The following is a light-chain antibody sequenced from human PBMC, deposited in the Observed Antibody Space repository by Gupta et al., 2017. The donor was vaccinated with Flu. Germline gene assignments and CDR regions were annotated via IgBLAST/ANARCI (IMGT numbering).Light chain of an antibody. CDR3: RRGKLPWT. Sequence: EVVMTQCRLSLPVTLGQPAYISCRSSQSLVYKNGITYLDWFQQRPGQSLRRLIYEVSKRDSGGTDRFSGSGASNDFTRKSSRGEDEDAGVYYNRRGKLPWTFGQGTRLEI. V-gene: IGKV2-30*01. CDR2: EVS. CDR1: QSLVYKNGITY. J-gene: IGKJ2*02.